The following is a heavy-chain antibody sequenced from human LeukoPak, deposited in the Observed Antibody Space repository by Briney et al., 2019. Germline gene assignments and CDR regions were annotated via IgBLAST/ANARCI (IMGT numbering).Heavy chain of an antibody. CDR1: GGTFSSYA. J-gene: IGHJ4*02. Sequence: ASVKVSCKASGGTFSSYAISCVRQGPGQGVEWRGRIIPILGIANYAQKFQGRVTITADKSTSTAYMELSSLRSEDTAVYYCARVTYYYDSYGFGYWGQGTLVTVSS. CDR3: ARVTYYYDSYGFGY. V-gene: IGHV1-69*04. D-gene: IGHD3-22*01. CDR2: IIPILGIA.